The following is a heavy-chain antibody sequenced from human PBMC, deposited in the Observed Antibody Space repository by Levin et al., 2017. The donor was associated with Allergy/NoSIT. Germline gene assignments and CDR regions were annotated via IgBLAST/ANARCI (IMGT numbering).Heavy chain of an antibody. J-gene: IGHJ6*02. CDR3: ASTLYDILAGRYGIDV. CDR2: ISDDGTST. D-gene: IGHD3-9*01. Sequence: ASVKVSCAASGFTFRNYWMNWVRQVPGKGLEWVSRISDDGTSTNYADSVEGRFTISRDNAKNTLYLQMDSLRAEDTALYYCASTLYDILAGRYGIDVWGQGTTVTVSS. CDR1: GFTFRNYW. V-gene: IGHV3-74*01.